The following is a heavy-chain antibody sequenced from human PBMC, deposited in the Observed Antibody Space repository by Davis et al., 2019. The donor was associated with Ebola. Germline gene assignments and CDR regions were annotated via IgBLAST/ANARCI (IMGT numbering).Heavy chain of an antibody. CDR2: VNPSGGST. CDR3: ESGTYYGSGSYIDY. J-gene: IGHJ4*02. CDR1: RYTFTSYY. Sequence: AASVTVSCKAFRYTFTSYYIHWVRQAPGQGLAWMGIVNPSGGSTTYAQKFQGRVTMTRDTSTSTVYMELSSLGSEDTAVYYCESGTYYGSGSYIDYWGQGTLVTVSS. D-gene: IGHD3-10*01. V-gene: IGHV1-46*01.